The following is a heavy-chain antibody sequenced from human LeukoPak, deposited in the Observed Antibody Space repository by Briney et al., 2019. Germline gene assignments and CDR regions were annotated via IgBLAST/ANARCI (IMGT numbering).Heavy chain of an antibody. Sequence: ASVKVSCKASGYTFTSYGISWVRQAPGQGLEWMGWISAYNGNTNYAQKLQGRVTMTTDTSTSTAYMELRSLRSDDTAVYYCARDRYYDSSSYGWWFDPWGQGTPVTVSS. J-gene: IGHJ5*02. D-gene: IGHD3-22*01. CDR2: ISAYNGNT. V-gene: IGHV1-18*01. CDR3: ARDRYYDSSSYGWWFDP. CDR1: GYTFTSYG.